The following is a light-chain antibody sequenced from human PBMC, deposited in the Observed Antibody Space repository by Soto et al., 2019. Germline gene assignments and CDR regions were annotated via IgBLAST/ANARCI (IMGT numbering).Light chain of an antibody. V-gene: IGKV1-39*01. J-gene: IGKJ3*01. CDR3: QQTYSLPIT. CDR1: QAISDY. CDR2: GAS. Sequence: DIQMTQSPSSLSASVGDRVAITCRATQAISDYLNWYQQKPGKALKLLIYGASNLQSGGTSRFSGSGSGTDFTLTISGLQPEDFGIDYCQQTYSLPITVGPGTKVYVK.